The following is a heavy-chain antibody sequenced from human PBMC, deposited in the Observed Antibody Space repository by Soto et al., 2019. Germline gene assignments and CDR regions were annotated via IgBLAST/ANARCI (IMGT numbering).Heavy chain of an antibody. CDR2: IYPGDSDT. J-gene: IGHJ6*02. CDR3: ARGEAGTGYYYYSGMDV. D-gene: IGHD6-19*01. CDR1: GYSFTSYW. V-gene: IGHV5-51*01. Sequence: ESLKISCKGSGYSFTSYWIGWVRQMPGKGLEWMGIIYPGDSDTRYSPSFQGQVTISADKSISTAYLQWSSLKASDTAMDYCARGEAGTGYYYYSGMDVWGQGTTIPVSS.